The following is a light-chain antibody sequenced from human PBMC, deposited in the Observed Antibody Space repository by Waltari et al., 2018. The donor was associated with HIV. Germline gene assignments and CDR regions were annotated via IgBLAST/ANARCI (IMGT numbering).Light chain of an antibody. CDR3: HQYGTSPRT. Sequence: IVLAQSPRPLSLSPGTRTTIYCWASQTGNSNYLAWYQVRPGQAPRLLIYGASIRATGVPDKVSGSVSGTDFTLTIGRLEPEDFAVYDCHQYGTSPRTFGQGSKVEIK. CDR2: GAS. CDR1: QTGNSNY. J-gene: IGKJ2*01. V-gene: IGKV3-20*01.